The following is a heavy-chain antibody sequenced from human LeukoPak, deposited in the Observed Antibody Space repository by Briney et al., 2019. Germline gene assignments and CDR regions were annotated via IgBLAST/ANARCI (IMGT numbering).Heavy chain of an antibody. V-gene: IGHV3-74*01. CDR3: ARGGLEPVDY. D-gene: IGHD1-14*01. Sequence: GGSLRLSCAASGFTFSRYWVHWVRQAPGKGLVWVSRINEGGSTTSYADSVKGRFTISRDNVKNTLYLQMNGLRAEDTAVYYCARGGLEPVDYWGQGTLVTVSS. J-gene: IGHJ4*02. CDR1: GFTFSRYW. CDR2: INEGGSTT.